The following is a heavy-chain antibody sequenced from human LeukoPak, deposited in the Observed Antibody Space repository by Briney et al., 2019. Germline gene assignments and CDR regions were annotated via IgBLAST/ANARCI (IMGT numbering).Heavy chain of an antibody. CDR3: ARATAVVSFDY. CDR1: GYSFTSNW. D-gene: IGHD5-18*01. CDR2: IDPSDSYS. J-gene: IGHJ4*02. Sequence: GGSLRLSCKGSGYSFTSNWISWVRQVPGKGLEWMGRIDPSDSYSDYSPSFQGHVTISADKTISTACLQWSSLKASDTAMYYCARATAVVSFDYWGQGTLVTVSS. V-gene: IGHV5-10-1*01.